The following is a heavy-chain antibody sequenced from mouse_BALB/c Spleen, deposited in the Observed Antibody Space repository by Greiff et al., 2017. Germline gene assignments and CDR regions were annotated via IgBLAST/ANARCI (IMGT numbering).Heavy chain of an antibody. CDR2: ISDGGSYT. CDR3: ARDNYGNYAYAMDY. CDR1: GFTFSDYY. D-gene: IGHD2-1*01. Sequence: EVMLVESGGGLVKPGGSLKLSCAASGFTFSDYYMYWVRQTPEKRLEWVSTISDGGSYTYYPDSVKGRFTISRDNAKNNLYLQMSSLKSEDTAMYYCARDNYGNYAYAMDYWGQGTSVTVSS. J-gene: IGHJ4*01. V-gene: IGHV5-4*02.